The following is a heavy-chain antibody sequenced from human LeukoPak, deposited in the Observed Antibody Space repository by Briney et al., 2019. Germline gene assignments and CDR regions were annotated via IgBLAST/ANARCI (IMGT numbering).Heavy chain of an antibody. V-gene: IGHV3-48*03. CDR3: AELGITMIGGV. CDR2: ISSSGSTI. Sequence: GGSLRLSCAASGFTFSSYEMNWVRQAPGKGLEWVSYISSSGSTIYYADSVKGRFTISRDNANNSLYLQMNSLRAEDMAVYYCAELGITMIGGVWGKGTTVTISS. CDR1: GFTFSSYE. J-gene: IGHJ6*04. D-gene: IGHD3-10*02.